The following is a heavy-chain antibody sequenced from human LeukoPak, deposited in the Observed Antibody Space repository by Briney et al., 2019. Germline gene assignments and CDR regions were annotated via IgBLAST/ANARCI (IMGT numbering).Heavy chain of an antibody. J-gene: IGHJ3*02. D-gene: IGHD1-26*01. V-gene: IGHV3-49*04. CDR3: TRILLRWELPGSDAFDI. Sequence: GGSLRLSCITSGFTFGDYGLSWVRQAPGKGLEWVGFIRSKAYGATTEYAASLKDRFTISRDDSKSIAYLQVNSLKTEDTAVYYCTRILLRWELPGSDAFDIWGEGTMVTVSS. CDR1: GFTFGDYG. CDR2: IRSKAYGATT.